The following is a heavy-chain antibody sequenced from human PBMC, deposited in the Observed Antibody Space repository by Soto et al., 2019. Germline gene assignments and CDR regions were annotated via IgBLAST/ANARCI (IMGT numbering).Heavy chain of an antibody. J-gene: IGHJ4*02. D-gene: IGHD5-18*01. Sequence: SETLSLTCAVSGGSISSSNWWSWVRQAPGKGLEWIGEIYHSGSTNYNPSLKSRVTISVDTSKNQFSLKLSSVTAADTAVYFCARGYGRNFDYWGQGTLVTVSS. CDR1: GGSISSSNW. CDR3: ARGYGRNFDY. CDR2: IYHSGST. V-gene: IGHV4-4*02.